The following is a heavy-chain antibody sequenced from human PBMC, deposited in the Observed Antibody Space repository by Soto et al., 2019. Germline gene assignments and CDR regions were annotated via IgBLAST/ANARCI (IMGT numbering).Heavy chain of an antibody. Sequence: SETLSLTCAVYGRSFSGYYWSWIRQPPGKGLEWIGEINHSGSTNYNPSLKSRVTISVDTSKNQFSLKLSSVTAADTAVYYCARVRGRRWFGELYWFDPWGQGTLVTVSS. CDR2: INHSGST. V-gene: IGHV4-34*01. CDR3: ARVRGRRWFGELYWFDP. J-gene: IGHJ5*02. D-gene: IGHD3-10*01. CDR1: GRSFSGYY.